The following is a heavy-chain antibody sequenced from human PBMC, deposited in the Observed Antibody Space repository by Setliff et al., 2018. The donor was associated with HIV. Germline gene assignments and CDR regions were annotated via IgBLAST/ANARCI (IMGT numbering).Heavy chain of an antibody. CDR2: IWYDGSIE. CDR1: EFTFSSYA. CDR3: AKGAGPTTLAEPFDS. Sequence: GGSLRLSCAASEFTFSSYAMHWVRQAAGKGLEWVAVIWYDGSIEYYIDSVKGRFTISRDNSKSTLYLQMTNLRAEDTALYFCAKGAGPTTLAEPFDSWGQGTVVTVSS. V-gene: IGHV3-33*08. D-gene: IGHD1-26*01. J-gene: IGHJ4*03.